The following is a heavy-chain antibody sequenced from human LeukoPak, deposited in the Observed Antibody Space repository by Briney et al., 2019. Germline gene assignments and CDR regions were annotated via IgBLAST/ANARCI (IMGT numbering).Heavy chain of an antibody. D-gene: IGHD3-3*01. CDR2: ISSSSSYI. CDR3: ASLPALITIYALDI. V-gene: IGHV3-21*01. CDR1: GFTFSSYS. J-gene: IGHJ3*02. Sequence: GGSLRLSCAASGFTFSSYSMNWVRQAPGKGLEWVSSISSSSSYIYYADSVKGRFTISRDNAKNSLYLQMNSLRVEDTAVYYCASLPALITIYALDIWGQGTMVTVSS.